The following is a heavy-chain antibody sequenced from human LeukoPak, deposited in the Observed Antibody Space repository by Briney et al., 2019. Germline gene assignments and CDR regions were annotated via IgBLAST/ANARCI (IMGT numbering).Heavy chain of an antibody. J-gene: IGHJ4*02. V-gene: IGHV4-4*02. Sequence: PSETLSLTCAVSGGSISSSNWWSWVRQPPGKGLEWIGEIYHSGSTNYNPSLKSRVTISVDTSKNQFSLKLYSVTATDTAVYYCAREGGSGSYYDGASEYWGQGTLVTVSS. CDR2: IYHSGST. D-gene: IGHD3-10*01. CDR1: GGSISSSNW. CDR3: AREGGSGSYYDGASEY.